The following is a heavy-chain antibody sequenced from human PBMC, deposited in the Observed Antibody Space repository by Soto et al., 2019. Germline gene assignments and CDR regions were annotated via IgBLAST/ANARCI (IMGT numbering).Heavy chain of an antibody. CDR2: IYYTGST. V-gene: IGHV4-39*01. J-gene: IGHJ6*02. CDR1: GGSISSSSYY. D-gene: IGHD3-16*01. CDR3: AKPDTVMLIYGMEV. Sequence: QLRLQESGPGLVKPSETLSLTCTVSGGSISSSSYYWVWIRQPPGKGLEWIGSIYYTGSTSYNPSLNSRVTISVDRSRNQFSLKLRSVTAADTAVYFCAKPDTVMLIYGMEVWGQGTTVTVSS.